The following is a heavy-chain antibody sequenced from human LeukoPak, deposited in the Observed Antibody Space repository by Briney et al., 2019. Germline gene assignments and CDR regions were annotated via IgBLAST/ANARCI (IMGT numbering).Heavy chain of an antibody. J-gene: IGHJ4*02. CDR1: GFTFSSYA. Sequence: GGSLRLSCAASGFTFSSYAMSWVRQAPGKGLEWVSAISGSGGSTYYADSVKGRFTISRDNSKNTLYLQMNSLRAEDTAVYYCAKDLGTAMAYPMYYFDYWGQGTLVTVYS. CDR3: AKDLGTAMAYPMYYFDY. V-gene: IGHV3-23*01. CDR2: ISGSGGST. D-gene: IGHD5-18*01.